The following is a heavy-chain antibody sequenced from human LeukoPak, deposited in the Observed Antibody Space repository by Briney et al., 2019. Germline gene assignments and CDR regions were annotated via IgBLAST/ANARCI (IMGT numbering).Heavy chain of an antibody. J-gene: IGHJ2*01. CDR1: GFTFSSYG. Sequence: GGSLRLSCAASGFTFSSYGMNWVRQAPGKGLEWVSFVSIGGSFIYYADSVKGRFTISRDDAKNSLYLQMNSLTAEDTAEYYCARNKINTVTAGWYFDLWGRGTLVSVSS. V-gene: IGHV3-21*01. CDR2: VSIGGSFI. D-gene: IGHD4-17*01. CDR3: ARNKINTVTAGWYFDL.